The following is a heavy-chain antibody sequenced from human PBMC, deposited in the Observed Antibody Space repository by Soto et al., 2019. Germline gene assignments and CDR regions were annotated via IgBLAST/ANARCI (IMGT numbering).Heavy chain of an antibody. V-gene: IGHV1-24*01. J-gene: IGHJ4*02. D-gene: IGHD5-12*01. Sequence: GALVKVSCKVSGYTLTELSMHWVRQAPGKGLEWMGGFDPEDGETIYAQKFQGRVTMTEDTSTDTAYMELSSLRSEDTAVYYCATVGWLRSYYFDYWGQGTLVTVSS. CDR3: ATVGWLRSYYFDY. CDR2: FDPEDGET. CDR1: GYTLTELS.